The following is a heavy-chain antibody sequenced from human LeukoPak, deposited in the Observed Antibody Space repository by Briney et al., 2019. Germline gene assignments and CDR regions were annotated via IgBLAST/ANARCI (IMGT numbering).Heavy chain of an antibody. CDR2: IYYSGST. V-gene: IGHV4-39*01. D-gene: IGHD3-10*01. CDR1: GGSISSSTYY. CDR3: ARQAIGFGEFHFDF. J-gene: IGHJ4*02. Sequence: SETLSLTCTVSGGSISSSTYYWGWIRQPPGKGLEWIASIYYSGSTYYNPSLKSRVTISVDTSKNQFSLKLSSVTAADTAAYYCARQAIGFGEFHFDFWGQGTLVTVSS.